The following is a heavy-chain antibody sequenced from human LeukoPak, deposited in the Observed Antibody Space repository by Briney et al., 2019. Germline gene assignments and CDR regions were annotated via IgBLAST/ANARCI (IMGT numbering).Heavy chain of an antibody. CDR3: ARDGGVVRGVIFDY. CDR2: IYSGGST. Sequence: AGGSLRLSCAASGFTVSSNYMSWVRQAPGKGLEWVSIIYSGGSTFYADSVKGRFTISRDNSKNTLYLQMNSLRAEDTAVYYCARDGGVVRGVIFDYWGQGTLVTVSS. D-gene: IGHD3-10*01. V-gene: IGHV3-53*01. J-gene: IGHJ4*02. CDR1: GFTVSSNY.